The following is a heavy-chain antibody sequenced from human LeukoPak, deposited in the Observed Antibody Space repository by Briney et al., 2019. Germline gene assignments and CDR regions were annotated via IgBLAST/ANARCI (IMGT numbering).Heavy chain of an antibody. D-gene: IGHD2-15*01. V-gene: IGHV3-7*04. CDR1: GFTFSTYW. CDR3: ARLYCSGATCYANLDY. J-gene: IGHJ4*02. Sequence: PGGSLRLSCAASGFTFSTYWMSWVPQAPGKGREWVANLKQDGSHTSYVDSVRGRFTISRDNAKNSLYLQMNSLTAEDTAVYYCARLYCSGATCYANLDYWGQGTLVAVSS. CDR2: LKQDGSHT.